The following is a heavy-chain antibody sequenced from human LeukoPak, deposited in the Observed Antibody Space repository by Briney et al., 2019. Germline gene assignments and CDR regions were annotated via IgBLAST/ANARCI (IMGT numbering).Heavy chain of an antibody. J-gene: IGHJ5*02. V-gene: IGHV4-30-2*01. D-gene: IGHD5-12*01. Sequence: PSQTLSLTCTVSGGSISSGGYSWSWIRQPPGRGLEWIGYIYHSGSTYYNPSLKSRLTISVDRSKNQFSLKLSSVTAADTAVYYCARYSGYDYDLGRFDPWGQGTLVTVSS. CDR2: IYHSGST. CDR3: ARYSGYDYDLGRFDP. CDR1: GGSISSGGYS.